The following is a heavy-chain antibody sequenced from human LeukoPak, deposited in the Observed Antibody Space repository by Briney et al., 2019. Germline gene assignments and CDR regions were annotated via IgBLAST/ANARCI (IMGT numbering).Heavy chain of an antibody. D-gene: IGHD2-2*01. CDR1: AYTFSSYA. CDR2: ISGSGDST. V-gene: IGHV3-23*01. J-gene: IGHJ4*02. CDR3: ARARCCGSTSCYLDY. Sequence: GGSLRLSCAASAYTFSSYAMRWVAQAPGKGLEWVSTISGSGDSTYYADSVRGRFTISRDNSKNTLFLQMNSLRAEDTAVYYCARARCCGSTSCYLDYWGQGTLVTVSS.